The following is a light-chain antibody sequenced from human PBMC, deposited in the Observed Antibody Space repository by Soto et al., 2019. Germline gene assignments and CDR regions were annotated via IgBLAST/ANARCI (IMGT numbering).Light chain of an antibody. CDR3: QQYNSYSWT. CDR2: DAS. J-gene: IGKJ1*01. CDR1: QNIRGW. V-gene: IGKV1-5*01. Sequence: DIRTNQYPSTLSTTVGDRVTIPCRASQNIRGWLAWYQQKPGKAPKLLIYDASTLESGVPSRFSGSGSGTEFTLTISSLQPDDFATYYCQQYNSYSWTFAQGAMVDI.